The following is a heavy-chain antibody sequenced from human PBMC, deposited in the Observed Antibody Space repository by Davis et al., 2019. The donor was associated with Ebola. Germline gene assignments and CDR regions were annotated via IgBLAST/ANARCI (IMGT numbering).Heavy chain of an antibody. CDR2: INPSGGST. CDR3: ARDGRVYYYYMDV. Sequence: ASVKVSCKASGYTFTSYYMHWVRQAPGQGLEWMGIINPSGGSTSYAQKFQGRVTITRDTSASTAYMELSSLRSEDTAVYYCARDGRVYYYYMDVWGKGTTVTVSS. J-gene: IGHJ6*03. CDR1: GYTFTSYY. V-gene: IGHV1-46*01.